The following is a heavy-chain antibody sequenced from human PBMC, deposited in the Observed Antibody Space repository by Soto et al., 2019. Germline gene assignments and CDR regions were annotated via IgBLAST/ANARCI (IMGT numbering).Heavy chain of an antibody. D-gene: IGHD3-9*01. CDR3: AKEVRQLRYFDMDY. V-gene: IGHV3-30*18. CDR1: GFTFSDYG. Sequence: GGSLRLSCAASGFTFSDYGMHWVRQAPGKGLEWVAVVSYDGSNQYYADSVKGRFTISRDNSKNMLFLQMNNLRGEDTAVYYCAKEVRQLRYFDMDYWGQGTLVTVSS. J-gene: IGHJ4*02. CDR2: VSYDGSNQ.